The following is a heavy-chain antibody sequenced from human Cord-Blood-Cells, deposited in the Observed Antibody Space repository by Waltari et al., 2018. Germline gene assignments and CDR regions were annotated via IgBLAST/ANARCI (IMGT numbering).Heavy chain of an antibody. CDR3: ARGFGLVRYGMDV. CDR1: GGSFSGYS. D-gene: IGHD3-3*01. V-gene: IGHV4-34*01. Sequence: QVQLQQWGAGLLKPSETLSLTCAVYGGSFSGYSWSCIRQPPGKGLEWIGEINHSGSTNYNPSLKSRVTISVDTSKNQFSLKLSSVTAADTAVYYCARGFGLVRYGMDVWGQGTTVTVSS. J-gene: IGHJ6*02. CDR2: INHSGST.